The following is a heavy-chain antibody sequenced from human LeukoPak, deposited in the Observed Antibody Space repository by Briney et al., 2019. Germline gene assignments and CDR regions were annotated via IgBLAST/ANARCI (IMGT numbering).Heavy chain of an antibody. J-gene: IGHJ6*03. CDR2: ISGSGGST. D-gene: IGHD2-2*01. CDR3: ASLEAIVVPASYYYMDV. CDR1: GFTFSSFA. Sequence: PGGSLRLSCAASGFTFSSFAMSWVRQAPGKGLEWVSAISGSGGSTYYADSVRGRFTISRDNSKNTLYLQMNSLRADDTAVYYCASLEAIVVPASYYYMDVWGKGTTVTVSS. V-gene: IGHV3-23*01.